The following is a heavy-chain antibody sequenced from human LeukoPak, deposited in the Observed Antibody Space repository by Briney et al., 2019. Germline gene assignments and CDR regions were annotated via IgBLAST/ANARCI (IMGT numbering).Heavy chain of an antibody. D-gene: IGHD6-13*01. V-gene: IGHV4-59*08. CDR1: GGSISGYY. CDR3: ARQYSSSWIDY. CDR2: IYYSGST. Sequence: SETLSLTCTVSGGSISGYYWSWIRQPPGKGLEWIGYIYYSGSTNYNPSLKSRVTISVDTSKNQFSLKLSSVTAADTAVYYCARQYSSSWIDYWGQGTLVTVSS. J-gene: IGHJ4*02.